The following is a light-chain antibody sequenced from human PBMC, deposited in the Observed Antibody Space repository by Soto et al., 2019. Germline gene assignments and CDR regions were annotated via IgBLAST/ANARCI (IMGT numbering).Light chain of an antibody. Sequence: DMQLTQSPSFLSASLGDRVTITCRASQGINSYLAWYQQKPGKVPKLLIYAASTLQSGVPSRFSGSGSGTEFTLTISSLQPEDFATYYCQHINSYPITFGQGTRVEIK. CDR3: QHINSYPIT. CDR1: QGINSY. CDR2: AAS. J-gene: IGKJ5*01. V-gene: IGKV1-9*01.